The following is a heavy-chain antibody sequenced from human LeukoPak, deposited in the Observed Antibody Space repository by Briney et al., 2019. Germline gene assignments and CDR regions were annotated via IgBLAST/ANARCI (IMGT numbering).Heavy chain of an antibody. Sequence: GASVKVSCKASGYTFTSYGISWVRQAPGQGLEWMGWISAYNGNTNYAQKLQGRVTMTTDTSTSTAYMELRSLRSDDTAVYYCARKTYYYDSSGYAEGGAFDIWGQGTMVTVSS. D-gene: IGHD3-22*01. CDR3: ARKTYYYDSSGYAEGGAFDI. J-gene: IGHJ3*02. CDR1: GYTFTSYG. CDR2: ISAYNGNT. V-gene: IGHV1-18*01.